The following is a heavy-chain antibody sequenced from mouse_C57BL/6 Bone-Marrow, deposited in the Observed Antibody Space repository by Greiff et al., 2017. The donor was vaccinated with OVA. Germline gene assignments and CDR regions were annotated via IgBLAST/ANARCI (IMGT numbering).Heavy chain of an antibody. CDR1: GFNIKDYY. V-gene: IGHV14-3*01. CDR2: IDPANGNT. Sequence: VQLQQSGAELVKPGASVKLSCTASGFNIKDYYMHWVKQRPEQGLEWIGRIDPANGNTKYAPKFQGKATITADTSSNTAYLQLSSLTSEDTAIYYCAPIYYYGSSYDWFAYWGQGTLVTVSA. D-gene: IGHD1-1*01. J-gene: IGHJ3*01. CDR3: APIYYYGSSYDWFAY.